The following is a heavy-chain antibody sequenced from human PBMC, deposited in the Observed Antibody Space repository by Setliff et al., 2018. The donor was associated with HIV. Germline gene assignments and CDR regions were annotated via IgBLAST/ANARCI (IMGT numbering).Heavy chain of an antibody. J-gene: IGHJ4*02. Sequence: GGSLRLSCSASGFTFSSYWMHWVRQAPGKGLVGVFGMNTDGSSTRYADSLKGRFTISRENAKNMLYLQMNSLIADDTAVYYCVRGSGYYYFDNWGQGALVTFSS. CDR1: GFTFSSYW. V-gene: IGHV3-74*01. CDR3: VRGSGYYYFDN. D-gene: IGHD3-22*01. CDR2: MNTDGSST.